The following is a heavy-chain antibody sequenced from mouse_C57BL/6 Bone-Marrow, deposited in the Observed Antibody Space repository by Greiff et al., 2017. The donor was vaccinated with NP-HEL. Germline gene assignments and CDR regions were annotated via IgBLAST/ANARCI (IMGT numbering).Heavy chain of an antibody. D-gene: IGHD3-2*02. J-gene: IGHJ3*01. CDR2: IWGVGST. CDR1: GFSLTSSG. V-gene: IGHV2-6*01. CDR3: AGTAQALGAY. Sequence: VQLVESGPGLVAPSQSLSITCTVSGFSLTSSGVDWVRQSPGKGLEWLGVIWGVGSTNYNSALKSRLSIRKDNSKSQVFLKMNSLQTDDTAMYYCAGTAQALGAYWGQGTLVTVSA.